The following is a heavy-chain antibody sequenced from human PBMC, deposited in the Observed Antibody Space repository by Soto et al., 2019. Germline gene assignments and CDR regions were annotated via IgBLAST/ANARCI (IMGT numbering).Heavy chain of an antibody. CDR3: TTAQGIAAAGTGAFDI. J-gene: IGHJ3*02. Sequence: GGSLRLSCAASGFTFSNAWMSWVRQAPGKGLEWVGRIKSKTDGGTTDYAAPVKGRFTISRDDSKNTLYLQMNSLKTEDTAVYYCTTAQGIAAAGTGAFDIWGQGTMVTVSS. D-gene: IGHD6-13*01. V-gene: IGHV3-15*01. CDR2: IKSKTDGGTT. CDR1: GFTFSNAW.